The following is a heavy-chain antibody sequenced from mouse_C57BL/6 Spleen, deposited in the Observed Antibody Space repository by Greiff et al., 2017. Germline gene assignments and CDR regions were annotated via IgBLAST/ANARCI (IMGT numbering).Heavy chain of an antibody. CDR3: ARQHPALRYFDA. Sequence: QVQLQQSGAELVRPGPSVRLSCKPSGYTFTDSYINWVKQRSGPGLDLIGWFYPGSGSLKYNETFKDKATLTADKSSSTVYMELSRLTSEDSAVYFCARQHPALRYFDAWGTADTVTASS. J-gene: IGHJ1*03. CDR1: GYTFTDSY. V-gene: IGHV1-62-2*01. D-gene: IGHD6-1*01. CDR2: FYPGSGSL.